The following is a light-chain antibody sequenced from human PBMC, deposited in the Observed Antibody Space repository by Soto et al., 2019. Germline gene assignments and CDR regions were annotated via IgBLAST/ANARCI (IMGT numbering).Light chain of an antibody. CDR2: EVS. V-gene: IGLV2-18*01. CDR1: SNDIGSFNR. CDR3: TLYTSTGTYV. J-gene: IGLJ1*01. Sequence: QSALTQPPSVSGSLGQSVTISCTGPSNDIGSFNRVSWYQQSPGTAPKLLIHEVSNRPSGVPDRFSGSKSGNTASLTISGLQPEDEADYYCTLYTSTGTYVFGTGTKVTVL.